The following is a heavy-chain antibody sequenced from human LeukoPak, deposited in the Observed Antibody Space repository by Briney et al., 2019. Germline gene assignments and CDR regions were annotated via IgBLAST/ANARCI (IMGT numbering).Heavy chain of an antibody. CDR3: AKGSSVLLSSAADY. CDR2: LNHYGGDK. V-gene: IGHV3-7*03. D-gene: IGHD2-15*01. Sequence: GESLRLSCATSGFTFTTYWMSWVRQASGKGLEWVATLNHYGGDKYYVDSVKGRFTISRDNAKSSLYLQMNSLRAEDTALYYCAKGSSVLLSSAADYWGQGTLVTVSS. J-gene: IGHJ4*02. CDR1: GFTFTTYW.